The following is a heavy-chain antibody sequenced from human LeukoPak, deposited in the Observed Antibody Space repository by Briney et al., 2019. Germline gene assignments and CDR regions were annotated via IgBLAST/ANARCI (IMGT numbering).Heavy chain of an antibody. J-gene: IGHJ4*02. CDR3: AGPRTGYYFPFDH. V-gene: IGHV4-59*11. CDR1: GGSISSHY. D-gene: IGHD3/OR15-3a*01. CDR2: MYYSGTT. Sequence: PSETLSLTCTVSGGSISSHYWSWVRQPPGKGLEWIAYMYYSGTTNYNPSLKSRVTMSVDTSKNQFSLKLTSVTAADTAVYYCAGPRTGYYFPFDHWGQGTLVTVSS.